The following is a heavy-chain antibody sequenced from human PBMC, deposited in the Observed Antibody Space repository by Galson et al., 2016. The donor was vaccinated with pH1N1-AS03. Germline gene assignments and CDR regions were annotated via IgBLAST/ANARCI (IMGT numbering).Heavy chain of an antibody. Sequence: QSGAEVKKPGESLTVSCETSQYKFSDYWVHWLRQVPGKGLEWLGRIDPSDSYIDYSPSFRGHVSISVARSISTAYLQWRRLRASDTAVYYCAAAKKGTPPIFFYYTVDVWGQGTTVIVSS. CDR3: AAAKKGTPPIFFYYTVDV. V-gene: IGHV5-10-1*01. CDR2: IDPSDSYI. CDR1: QYKFSDYW. J-gene: IGHJ6*02. D-gene: IGHD2-15*01.